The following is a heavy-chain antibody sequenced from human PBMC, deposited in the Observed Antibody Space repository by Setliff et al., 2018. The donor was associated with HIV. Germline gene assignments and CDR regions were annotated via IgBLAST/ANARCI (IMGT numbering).Heavy chain of an antibody. CDR1: GGSISNYY. J-gene: IGHJ4*02. V-gene: IGHV4-4*08. CDR2: ISSSGRT. Sequence: SETLSLTCTVSGGSISNYYWSWIRQPPGKGLEWIGYISSSGRTSYNPSLKSRVTMSLDTSKNQYSLKVNSVTAADTAVYYCSRETSSCWFDYWGQGSLVTVSS. CDR3: SRETSSCWFDY. D-gene: IGHD2-2*01.